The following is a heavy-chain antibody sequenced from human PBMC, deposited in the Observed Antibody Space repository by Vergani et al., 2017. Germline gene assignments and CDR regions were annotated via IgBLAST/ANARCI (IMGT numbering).Heavy chain of an antibody. V-gene: IGHV3-53*04. CDR1: GFTVSSNY. D-gene: IGHD6-19*01. J-gene: IGHJ5*02. CDR3: ARPLGAPAVAGTDWFDP. CDR2: IYSGGST. Sequence: EVQLVESGGGLVQPGGSLRLSCAASGFTVSSNYMSWVRQAPGKGLEWVSVIYSGGSTYYADSVKGRFTISRHNSKNTLYLQMNSLRAEDTAVYYCARPLGAPAVAGTDWFDPWGQGTQVTVSS.